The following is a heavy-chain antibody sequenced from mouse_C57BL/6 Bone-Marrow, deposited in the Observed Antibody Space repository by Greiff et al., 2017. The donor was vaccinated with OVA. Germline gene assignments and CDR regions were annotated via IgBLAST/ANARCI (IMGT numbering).Heavy chain of an antibody. CDR2: ISDGGSYT. V-gene: IGHV5-4*01. J-gene: IGHJ3*01. Sequence: EVKLVESGGGLVKPGGSLKLSCAASGFTFSSYAMSWVRQTPEKRLEWVATISDGGSYTYYPDNVKGRFTISRDNAKNNLYLQMSHLKSEDTAMYYCARDRDGNYEGESWFAYWGQGTLVTVSA. CDR3: ARDRDGNYEGESWFAY. CDR1: GFTFSSYA. D-gene: IGHD2-1*01.